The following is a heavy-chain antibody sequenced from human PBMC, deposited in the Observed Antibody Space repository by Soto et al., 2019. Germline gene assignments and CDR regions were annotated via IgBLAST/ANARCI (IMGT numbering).Heavy chain of an antibody. CDR2: IWYDGSNE. D-gene: IGHD1-20*01. V-gene: IGHV3-33*01. CDR1: GFTFSSYG. Sequence: QVQLVESGGGVVQPGRSLRLSCAASGFTFSSYGMHWVRQAPGKGLDWVALIWYDGSNEYYADSVKGRFTISRVNSKNTLYLQMNSLRAEDTALYYCARGLNWKYYFDYWGQGTLVTVSS. J-gene: IGHJ4*02. CDR3: ARGLNWKYYFDY.